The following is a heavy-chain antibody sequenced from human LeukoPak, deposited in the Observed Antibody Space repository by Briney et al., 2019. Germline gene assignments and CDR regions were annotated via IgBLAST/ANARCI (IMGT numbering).Heavy chain of an antibody. CDR3: ARARDRDGYIGYYFDY. D-gene: IGHD5-24*01. V-gene: IGHV1-8*01. Sequence: GASVKVSCKASGYTFTSYDINWVRQATGQGLEWMGWMNPNSGNTGYAQKFQGRVTMTRNTSISTAYMELSSLRSEDTAVYYCARARDRDGYIGYYFDYWGQGTLVTVSS. CDR2: MNPNSGNT. J-gene: IGHJ4*02. CDR1: GYTFTSYD.